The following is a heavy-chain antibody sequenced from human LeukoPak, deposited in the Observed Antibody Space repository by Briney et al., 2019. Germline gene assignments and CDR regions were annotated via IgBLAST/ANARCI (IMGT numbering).Heavy chain of an antibody. CDR3: ARGYPNYYGSGSYYTFDY. CDR2: MNPNSGNT. J-gene: IGHJ4*02. D-gene: IGHD3-10*01. V-gene: IGHV1-8*01. Sequence: ASVKVSCKASGYTFTSYDINWVRQATGQGLEWMGWMNPNSGNTGYAQKFRGRVTMTRNTSISTAYMELSSLRSEDTAVYYCARGYPNYYGSGSYYTFDYWGQGTLVTVSS. CDR1: GYTFTSYD.